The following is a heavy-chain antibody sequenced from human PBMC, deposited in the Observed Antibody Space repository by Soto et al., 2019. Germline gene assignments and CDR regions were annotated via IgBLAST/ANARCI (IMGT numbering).Heavy chain of an antibody. CDR3: ARHSSGGDSSRRDWYFDL. J-gene: IGHJ2*01. D-gene: IGHD2-21*02. CDR2: IYPGDSDT. CDR1: GYSFTSYW. Sequence: GESLKISCKGSGYSFTSYWIGWVRQMPGKGLEWMGIIYPGDSDTRYSPSFQGQVTISADKSISTAYLQWSSLKASDTAMYYCARHSSGGDSSRRDWYFDLWGRGTLVTVSS. V-gene: IGHV5-51*01.